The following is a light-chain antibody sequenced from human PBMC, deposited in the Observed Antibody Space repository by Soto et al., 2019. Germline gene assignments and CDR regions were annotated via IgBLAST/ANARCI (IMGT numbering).Light chain of an antibody. CDR3: QVWDTSGDPVV. Sequence: SYELTQPPSVSVAPGQTARITCGGNNIGNKSVHWYQQKPGQAPVLVVYDDSDRPSGIPERFSGSNSGNTATLTISRVEAGDEADYFCQVWDTSGDPVVFGGGTKLTVL. CDR1: NIGNKS. V-gene: IGLV3-21*02. J-gene: IGLJ2*01. CDR2: DDS.